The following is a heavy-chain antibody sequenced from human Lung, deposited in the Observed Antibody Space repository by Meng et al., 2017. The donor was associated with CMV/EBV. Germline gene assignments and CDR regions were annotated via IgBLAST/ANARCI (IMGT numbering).Heavy chain of an antibody. V-gene: IGHV3-53*01. CDR1: GFTVRNTY. J-gene: IGHJ4*02. CDR3: ARGLAADGIFDS. Sequence: GEXXKISCAASGFTVRNTYMNWVRRAPGKGLEWVSTIYIGDTTYYTDSVKGRFTISRDTSKNTLYLQMNSLRVEDTAVYYCARGLAADGIFDSWGQGTRVTGAS. CDR2: IYIGDTT. D-gene: IGHD6-13*01.